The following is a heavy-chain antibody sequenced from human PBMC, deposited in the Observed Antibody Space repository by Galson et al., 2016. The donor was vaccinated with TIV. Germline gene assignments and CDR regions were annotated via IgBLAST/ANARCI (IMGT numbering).Heavy chain of an antibody. D-gene: IGHD2-21*01. CDR2: IYDDGRT. Sequence: SLRLSCAASGLIVTSNSMTWVRQAPGKGLEWVALIYDDGRTIYADSVKGRFTISSDNSKHMLYLQMTSRRADDTAVYYCARDRRHCGNECYLRYYYGMDVWGQGTTVTVSS. J-gene: IGHJ6*02. CDR1: GLIVTSNS. V-gene: IGHV3-66*02. CDR3: ARDRRHCGNECYLRYYYGMDV.